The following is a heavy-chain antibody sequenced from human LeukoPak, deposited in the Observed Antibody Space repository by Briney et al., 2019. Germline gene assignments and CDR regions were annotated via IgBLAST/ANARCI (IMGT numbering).Heavy chain of an antibody. V-gene: IGHV3-48*03. D-gene: IGHD2-2*01. CDR1: GFTVISYE. J-gene: IGHJ5*02. CDR2: ISSSGNSI. CDR3: ARGIPKTYCTSTSCYVNWFDP. Sequence: TGGSLRLSCAASGFTVISYEMNWVRQAPGKGLEWVSYISSSGNSIFYADSVKGRFTISRDNAKNSLSLQMNSLRAEDTAVYYCARGIPKTYCTSTSCYVNWFDPWGQGTLVIVSS.